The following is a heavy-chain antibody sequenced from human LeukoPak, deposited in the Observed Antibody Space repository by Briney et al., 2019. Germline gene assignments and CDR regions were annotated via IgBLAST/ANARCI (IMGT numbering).Heavy chain of an antibody. D-gene: IGHD5-18*01. CDR3: ARGWYGYYLDY. Sequence: GGSLRLSCVASGFTFNTYGMHWVRQAPGKGLEWLAVISFDGRSKYYADSMKGRFTISRDNSKNTLYLQINTLRPEDTAVYYCARGWYGYYLDYWGQGTLVTVSS. J-gene: IGHJ4*02. CDR1: GFTFNTYG. CDR2: ISFDGRSK. V-gene: IGHV3-30*01.